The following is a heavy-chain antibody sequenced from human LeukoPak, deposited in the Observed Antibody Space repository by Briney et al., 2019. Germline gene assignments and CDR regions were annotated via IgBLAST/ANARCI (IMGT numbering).Heavy chain of an antibody. V-gene: IGHV3-7*01. CDR3: ARVVIDCSSTSCYTRYYYYYMDV. Sequence: GGSLRLSCAASGFTFSSYWMSWVRQAPGKGLEWVANIKQDGSEKYYVDSVKGRFTISRDNAKNSLYLQMNSLRAEDTAVYYCARVVIDCSSTSCYTRYYYYYMDVWGKGTTVTVSS. CDR1: GFTFSSYW. J-gene: IGHJ6*03. D-gene: IGHD2-2*02. CDR2: IKQDGSEK.